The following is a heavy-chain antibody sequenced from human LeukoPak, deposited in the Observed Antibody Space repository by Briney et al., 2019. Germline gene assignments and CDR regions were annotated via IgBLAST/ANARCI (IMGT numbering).Heavy chain of an antibody. CDR3: ARVGYQLRLYWFDP. V-gene: IGHV4-31*03. D-gene: IGHD2-2*01. CDR2: IYYSGST. CDR1: GGSISSGGYY. J-gene: IGHJ5*02. Sequence: SQTLSLTCTVSGGSISSGGYYWSWIRQHPGKGPEWIGYIYYSGSTYYNPSLKSRVTISVDTSENQFSLKLSSVTAADTAVYYCARVGYQLRLYWFDPWGQGTLVTVSS.